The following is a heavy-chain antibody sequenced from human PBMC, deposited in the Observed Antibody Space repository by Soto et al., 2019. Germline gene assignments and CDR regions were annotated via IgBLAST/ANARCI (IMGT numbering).Heavy chain of an antibody. CDR3: ARTAIYGDYSFDY. J-gene: IGHJ4*02. D-gene: IGHD4-17*01. CDR1: GGSFSAYY. CDR2: INHSGST. V-gene: IGHV4-34*01. Sequence: QVQLQQWGAGLLKPSETLSLTCAVFGGSFSAYYWSWIRQPPGKGLEWIGEINHSGSTNYNPSLKRRVTISVDTSKNQFSLKLSSVTAADTAVYYCARTAIYGDYSFDYWGQGTLVTVSS.